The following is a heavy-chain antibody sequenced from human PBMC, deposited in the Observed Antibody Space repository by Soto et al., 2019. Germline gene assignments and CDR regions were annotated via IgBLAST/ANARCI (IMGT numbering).Heavy chain of an antibody. CDR2: IYYSGST. CDR1: GCSISSYY. CDR3: AREDSSSWYYFDY. V-gene: IGHV4-59*01. J-gene: IGHJ4*02. D-gene: IGHD6-13*01. Sequence: SETLSHTCTFSGCSISSYYWSWIRQPPGKGLEWIGYIYYSGSTNYNPSLKSRVTISVDTSKNQFSLKLSSVTAADTAVYYCAREDSSSWYYFDYWGQGTLVTVSS.